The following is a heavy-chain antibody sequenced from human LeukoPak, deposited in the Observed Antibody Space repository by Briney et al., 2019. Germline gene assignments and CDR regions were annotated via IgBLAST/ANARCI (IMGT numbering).Heavy chain of an antibody. J-gene: IGHJ4*02. CDR3: AKVPHPNYFFDY. Sequence: GGSLRLSCAASGFTFSNYAMSWVRQAPGKGLQRVSTISGSGVNTYYADAVKGRFTISSDSSKSTLYLQMNSLKDEDTAVYYCAKVPHPNYFFDYWGQGTLVTVSS. V-gene: IGHV3-23*01. CDR2: ISGSGVNT. CDR1: GFTFSNYA.